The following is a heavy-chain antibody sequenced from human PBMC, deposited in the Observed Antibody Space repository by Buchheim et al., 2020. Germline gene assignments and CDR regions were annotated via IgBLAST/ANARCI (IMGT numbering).Heavy chain of an antibody. CDR2: ISSNGRTI. Sequence: EVQLVESGGGLVQPGESLRLSCAASGFTFSNYQMNWVRQAPGKGLEWVSYISSNGRTIYNADSVKGRFTISRDNAKNSLYLQMNSLRAEDTAVYYCARSPDYYDSSGYYYFQHWGQGTL. J-gene: IGHJ1*01. V-gene: IGHV3-48*03. CDR1: GFTFSNYQ. CDR3: ARSPDYYDSSGYYYFQH. D-gene: IGHD3-22*01.